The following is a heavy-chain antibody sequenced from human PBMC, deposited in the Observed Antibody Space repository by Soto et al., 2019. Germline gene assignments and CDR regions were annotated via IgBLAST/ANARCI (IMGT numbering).Heavy chain of an antibody. CDR3: AKGQVLPLSFGEAYGMDV. D-gene: IGHD3-10*01. CDR1: GFTFSSYA. J-gene: IGHJ6*02. V-gene: IGHV3-23*01. CDR2: ISGSGGST. Sequence: PGGSLRLSCAASGFTFSSYAMSWVRQAPGKGLEWVSAISGSGGSTYYADSVKGRFTISRDNSKNTLYLQMNSLRAEDTAVYYCAKGQVLPLSFGEAYGMDVWGQGTTVTVSS.